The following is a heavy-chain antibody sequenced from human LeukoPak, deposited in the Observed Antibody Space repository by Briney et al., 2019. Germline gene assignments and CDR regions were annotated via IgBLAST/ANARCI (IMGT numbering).Heavy chain of an antibody. CDR2: IIPIFGTA. J-gene: IGHJ4*02. CDR1: GGTFSSYA. Sequence: SVKVSCKASGGTFSSYAISWVRQAPGQGLEWMGGIIPIFGTANYAQKFQGRVTIPADESTSTAYMELRSLRSEDTAVYYCASPVNIVATTHPGYFDYWGQGTLVTVSS. CDR3: ASPVNIVATTHPGYFDY. D-gene: IGHD5-12*01. V-gene: IGHV1-69*13.